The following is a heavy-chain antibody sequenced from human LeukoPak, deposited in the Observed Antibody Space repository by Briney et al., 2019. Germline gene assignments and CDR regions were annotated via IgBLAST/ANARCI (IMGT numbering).Heavy chain of an antibody. D-gene: IGHD2-21*02. CDR1: GFSFTSYT. CDR2: ITNTGKTT. CDR3: YIRAGCSGDCYYRHFDY. V-gene: IGHV3-48*01. Sequence: GGSLRLSCAASGFSFTSYTMDWVRQAPGKGLEWVSYITNTGKTTFYADSVKGRFTISRDKAKNSLFLQMDSLRAADTAVYFLYIRAGCSGDCYYRHFDYWGQGALVAVSS. J-gene: IGHJ4*02.